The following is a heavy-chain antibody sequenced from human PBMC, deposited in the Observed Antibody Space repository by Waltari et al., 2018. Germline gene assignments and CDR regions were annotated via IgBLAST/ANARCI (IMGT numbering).Heavy chain of an antibody. V-gene: IGHV4-59*01. Sequence: QVQLQESGPGLVKPSETLSLTCTVSGGSISSYYWSWIRQPPGKGLEWIGYIDYSGSTNYNPSLKSRVTLSVDTSKNQFSLKLSSVTAADTAVYYCARYGGYSYLDYWGQGTLVTVSS. CDR2: IDYSGST. CDR1: GGSISSYY. J-gene: IGHJ4*02. CDR3: ARYGGYSYLDY. D-gene: IGHD5-18*01.